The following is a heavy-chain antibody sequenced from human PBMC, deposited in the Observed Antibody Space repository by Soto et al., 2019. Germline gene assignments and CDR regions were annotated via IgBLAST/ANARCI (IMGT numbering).Heavy chain of an antibody. D-gene: IGHD3-10*01. J-gene: IGHJ4*02. CDR2: INPNSGGT. CDR3: ARPRFYGSGSYYDY. CDR1: GYTFTGYY. V-gene: IGHV1-2*02. Sequence: ASVKVSCKASGYTFTGYYMHCVRQAPGQGLEWMGWINPNSGGTNYAQKFQGRVTMTRDTSISTAYMELSRLRSDDTAVYYCARPRFYGSGSYYDYWGQGTLVTVSS.